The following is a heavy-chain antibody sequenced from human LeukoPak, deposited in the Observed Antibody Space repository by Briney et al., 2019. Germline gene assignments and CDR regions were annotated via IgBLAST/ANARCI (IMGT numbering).Heavy chain of an antibody. V-gene: IGHV3-48*03. CDR1: GFTFSSYE. D-gene: IGHD3-22*01. J-gene: IGHJ4*02. CDR2: ISNSGSSI. CDR3: VRGGSFDGSRYYPDV. Sequence: PGGSLRLSCAASGFTFSSYEMNWVRQAPGKGLEWLSHISNSGSSIQYADSVRGRFTISRDNAKNSLSLQMISLRAEDTAVYYCVRGGSFDGSRYYPDVWGQGTLVTVSS.